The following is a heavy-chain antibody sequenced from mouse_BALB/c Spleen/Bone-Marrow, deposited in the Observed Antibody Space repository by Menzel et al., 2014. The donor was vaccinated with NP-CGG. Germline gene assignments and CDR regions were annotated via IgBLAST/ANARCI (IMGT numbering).Heavy chain of an antibody. CDR3: ARGVDFDY. V-gene: IGHV1-14*01. CDR2: INPYYDVT. Sequence: EVQLQQPGPELVKPGASVKMSCKASEYTFLNYVMHWVKQKPGQGLEWIGYINPYYDVTKYNEKFKGKATLTSDKSSSTACMELSSLTSEYSAVYYFARGVDFDYWGHGTTLTVSS. J-gene: IGHJ2*01. CDR1: EYTFLNYV.